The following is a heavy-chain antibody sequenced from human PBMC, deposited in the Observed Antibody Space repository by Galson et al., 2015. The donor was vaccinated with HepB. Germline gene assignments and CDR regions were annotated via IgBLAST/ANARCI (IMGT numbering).Heavy chain of an antibody. D-gene: IGHD2-21*01. CDR3: ARVKSYDYGMDV. V-gene: IGHV1-2*02. Sequence: SVKVSCKASGSTFSGHYMHWVRQAPGQGLEWMGWINPNSGGTNYAQKFQGRVTMTRDTSISTAYMELSRLRSDDTAVYYCARVKSYDYGMDVWGQGTTVTVSS. J-gene: IGHJ6*02. CDR1: GSTFSGHY. CDR2: INPNSGGT.